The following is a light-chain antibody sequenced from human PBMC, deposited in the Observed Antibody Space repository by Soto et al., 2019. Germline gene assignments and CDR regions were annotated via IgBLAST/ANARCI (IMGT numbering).Light chain of an antibody. Sequence: QPVLTQSSSASASLGSSVTLTCTLSSGHSSYIIAWHQQQPGKAPRYLMKLEGRGSYNKGSGVPDRFSGSSSGADRYLTISNLQFEDEADYYCETWDSSTHVVFGGGTKLTVL. CDR1: SGHSSYI. CDR3: ETWDSSTHVV. CDR2: LEGRGSY. J-gene: IGLJ2*01. V-gene: IGLV4-60*02.